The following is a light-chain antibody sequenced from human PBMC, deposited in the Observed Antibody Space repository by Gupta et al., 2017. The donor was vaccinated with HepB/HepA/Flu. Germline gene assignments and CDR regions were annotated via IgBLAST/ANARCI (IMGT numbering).Light chain of an antibody. V-gene: IGLV3-25*03. CDR3: QSADITNTYVV. Sequence: YELTQPPSVSVSPGQTARITCSGDALPKQYAYWYQQKQGQAPVVLIFKDSERASGIPERFSGSSSGTTVALTINGVRAEDEADYYCQSADITNTYVVFGGGTKLTVL. CDR2: KDS. CDR1: ALPKQY. J-gene: IGLJ3*02.